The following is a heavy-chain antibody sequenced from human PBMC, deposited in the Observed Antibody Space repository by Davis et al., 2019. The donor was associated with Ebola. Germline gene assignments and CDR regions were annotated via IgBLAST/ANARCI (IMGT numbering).Heavy chain of an antibody. V-gene: IGHV3-72*01. CDR3: ARGSVGTAFRAFDI. CDR1: GFTFSDHY. Sequence: PGGSLRLSCAASGFTFSDHYMDWVRQAPGQGLEWVARIRNKGNSYTTEYAASVKGRFTISRDDSENSHYLQMSSLKTEDTAVYYCARGSVGTAFRAFDIWGQGTMVTVSS. J-gene: IGHJ3*02. CDR2: IRNKGNSYTT. D-gene: IGHD5-18*01.